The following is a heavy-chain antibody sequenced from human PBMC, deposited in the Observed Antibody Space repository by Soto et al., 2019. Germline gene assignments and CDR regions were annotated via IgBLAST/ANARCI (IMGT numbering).Heavy chain of an antibody. V-gene: IGHV1-69*13. D-gene: IGHD3-3*01. CDR2: IIPIFGTA. CDR3: ASSDSFWSSPLWGP. Sequence: SVKVSCKASGGTFSSYAISWVRQAPGQGLEWMGGIIPIFGTANYAQKFQGRVTITADESTSTAYMELSSLRSEDTAVYYCASSDSFWSSPLWGPWGQGTLVTVSS. CDR1: GGTFSSYA. J-gene: IGHJ5*02.